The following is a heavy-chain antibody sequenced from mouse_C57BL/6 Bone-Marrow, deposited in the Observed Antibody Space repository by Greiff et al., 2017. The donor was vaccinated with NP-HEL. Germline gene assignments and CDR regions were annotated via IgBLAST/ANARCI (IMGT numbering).Heavy chain of an antibody. D-gene: IGHD3-2*02. CDR3: ARDSGYAFDY. J-gene: IGHJ2*01. CDR1: GYTFTSYW. V-gene: IGHV1-53*01. Sequence: QVQLQQPGTDLVKPGASVKLSCKASGYTFTSYWMHWLKQRPGQGLEWIGNINPNNGGTNDHEKFKTKATLTVDNSSSTAYMQLSSLTSEDSAVYYCARDSGYAFDYWGQGTTLTVSS. CDR2: INPNNGGT.